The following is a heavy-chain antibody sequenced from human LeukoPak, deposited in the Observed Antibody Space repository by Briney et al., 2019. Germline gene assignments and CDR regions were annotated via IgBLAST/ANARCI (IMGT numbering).Heavy chain of an antibody. V-gene: IGHV4-34*01. D-gene: IGHD2-8*01. Sequence: SETLFLTCAVYGGSFSGYYWSWIRQPPGKGLEWIGEINHSGSTNYNPSLKSRVTISVDTSKNQFSLKLSSVTAADTAVYYCAREPIGYCTNGVCYTFDYWGQGTLVTVSS. CDR2: INHSGST. CDR1: GGSFSGYY. J-gene: IGHJ4*02. CDR3: AREPIGYCTNGVCYTFDY.